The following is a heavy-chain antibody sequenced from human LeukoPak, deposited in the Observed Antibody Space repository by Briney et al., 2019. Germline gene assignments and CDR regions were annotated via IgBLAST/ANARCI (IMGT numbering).Heavy chain of an antibody. CDR1: GGSFSAYY. CDR3: ARHPTKWELRLPLDY. J-gene: IGHJ4*02. CDR2: VNHSGST. V-gene: IGHV4-34*01. Sequence: PSETLSLTCAVYGGSFSAYYWSWIRQPPGKGLEWIGEVNHSGSTNFNPSLKSRVTISVDTSKNQFSLKMNSMTAADTAVYYCARHPTKWELRLPLDYWGQGILVTVSS. D-gene: IGHD1-26*01.